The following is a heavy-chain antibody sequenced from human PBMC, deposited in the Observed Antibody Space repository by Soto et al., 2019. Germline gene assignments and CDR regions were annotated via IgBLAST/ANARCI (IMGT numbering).Heavy chain of an antibody. CDR1: GYSFTRHD. Sequence: QVQLVQSGAEVKKPGASVKVSCKASGYSFTRHDINWVRQAPGQGLEWMGWINPSSGNTGYAQRFLGRLTMTPDTSTSTACMELSCLRSEQTARYYCAREGILFSGLLGFYCMHVWGQWTTVTVPS. J-gene: IGHJ6*02. CDR2: INPSSGNT. V-gene: IGHV1-8*01. D-gene: IGHD2-21*01. CDR3: AREGILFSGLLGFYCMHV.